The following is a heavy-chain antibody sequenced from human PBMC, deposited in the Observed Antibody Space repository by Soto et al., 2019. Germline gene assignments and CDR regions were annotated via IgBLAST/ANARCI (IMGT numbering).Heavy chain of an antibody. J-gene: IGHJ4*02. CDR2: INPSGGST. CDR3: ARATTVTHPAFDY. D-gene: IGHD4-17*01. CDR1: GYTFTSYY. V-gene: IGHV1-46*01. Sequence: GASVKVSCKASGYTFTSYYMHWVRQAPGQGLEWMGIINPSGGSTSYAQKFQGRVTMTRDTSTSTVYMELSSLRSEDMAAYYCARATTVTHPAFDYWGQGTLVTVSS.